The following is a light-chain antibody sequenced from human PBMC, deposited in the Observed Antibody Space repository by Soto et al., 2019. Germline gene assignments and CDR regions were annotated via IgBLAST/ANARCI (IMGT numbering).Light chain of an antibody. CDR2: DDS. CDR3: SSYTTTSTYV. CDR1: NIGSKS. V-gene: IGLV3-21*02. J-gene: IGLJ1*01. Sequence: APGQTARITCGGNNIGSKSVHWYQQKPGQAPVLVVYDDSDRPSGIPERFSGSNSGNTASLTISGLQAEDEADYYCSSYTTTSTYVFGTGTKVTVL.